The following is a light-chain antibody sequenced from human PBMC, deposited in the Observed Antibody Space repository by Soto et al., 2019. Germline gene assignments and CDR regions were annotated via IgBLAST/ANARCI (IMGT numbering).Light chain of an antibody. CDR1: QDISVY. J-gene: IGKJ5*01. CDR3: QKFNTAPLT. V-gene: IGKV1-27*01. Sequence: DIQMTQSPSSLSASVGDRVTITCRACQDISVYLAWYQQKPGKVPKLLIYSASTLQSGVPSRFSGSGSGTDFTLTISSLQPEDVATYYCQKFNTAPLTFGQGTRLEI. CDR2: SAS.